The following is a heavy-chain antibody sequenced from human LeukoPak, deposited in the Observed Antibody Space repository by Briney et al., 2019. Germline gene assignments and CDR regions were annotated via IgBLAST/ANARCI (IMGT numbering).Heavy chain of an antibody. V-gene: IGHV3-30*18. CDR2: ISYNGINE. Sequence: PGGSLRLSCAASGFTFRNAWMSWVRQAPGKGLEWMAVISYNGINEYYADSVKGRFTISRDNSKSTLLLQMDSLRAEDTAVYYCAKVRWDNSGWYYLDSWGQGTLVTVSS. J-gene: IGHJ4*02. CDR1: GFTFRNAW. CDR3: AKVRWDNSGWYYLDS. D-gene: IGHD6-19*01.